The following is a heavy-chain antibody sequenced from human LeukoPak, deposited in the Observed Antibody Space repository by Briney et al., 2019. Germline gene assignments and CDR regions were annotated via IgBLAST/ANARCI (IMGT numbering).Heavy chain of an antibody. V-gene: IGHV3-48*01. J-gene: IGHJ4*02. CDR1: GFTFSSYS. Sequence: PGGSLRLSCAASGFTFSSYSMNWVRQAPGKGLEWVSYISSTRSPIHYADPVKGRFTIARDNAKNSLYLQMNSLRAEDTAVYYCATESIPDYWGQGTLVTVSP. CDR3: ATESIPDY. CDR2: ISSTRSPI. D-gene: IGHD2/OR15-2a*01.